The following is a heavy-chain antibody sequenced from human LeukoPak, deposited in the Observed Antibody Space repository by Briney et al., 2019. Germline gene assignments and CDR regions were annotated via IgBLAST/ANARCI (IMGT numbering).Heavy chain of an antibody. V-gene: IGHV4-34*01. Sequence: SGTPSLTRAVYGGAFRGYYWSWIRQPPRKGPGWVGGINHSGSTNYNPSLKSRVTISVDTSKNQFSLKLSSVTAADTAVYYCASNSFDYYGSGSYSVDYWGQGTLVTVSS. J-gene: IGHJ4*02. D-gene: IGHD3-10*01. CDR3: ASNSFDYYGSGSYSVDY. CDR1: GGAFRGYY. CDR2: INHSGST.